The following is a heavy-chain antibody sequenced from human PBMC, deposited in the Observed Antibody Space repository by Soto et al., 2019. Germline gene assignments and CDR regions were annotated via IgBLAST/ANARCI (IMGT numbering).Heavy chain of an antibody. Sequence: GGSLRLSCAASGFTFSNYAIHWVRQAPGKGLEWVTIISKDGNSKHYADSVKGRFTISRDNSKNTLFLQMNRLRAEDTAVYYCARNPQGSYCYIDYWGQGTPVTVSS. CDR1: GFTFSNYA. V-gene: IGHV3-30-3*01. CDR3: ARNPQGSYCYIDY. CDR2: ISKDGNSK. D-gene: IGHD3-10*01. J-gene: IGHJ4*02.